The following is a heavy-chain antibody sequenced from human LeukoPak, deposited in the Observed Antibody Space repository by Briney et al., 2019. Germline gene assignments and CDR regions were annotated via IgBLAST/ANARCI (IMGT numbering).Heavy chain of an antibody. J-gene: IGHJ4*02. Sequence: PATLSLTCTASGDSISSYYRSWIRQPAGQGLEWIGRIYTSGGTNYNPSLKSRVSMAVDTSKNQFSLKLSSVTAADTAVYYCARVNWNAASGYFDYWGQGTLVTDSS. CDR3: ARVNWNAASGYFDY. D-gene: IGHD1-20*01. CDR1: GDSISSYY. CDR2: IYTSGGT. V-gene: IGHV4-4*07.